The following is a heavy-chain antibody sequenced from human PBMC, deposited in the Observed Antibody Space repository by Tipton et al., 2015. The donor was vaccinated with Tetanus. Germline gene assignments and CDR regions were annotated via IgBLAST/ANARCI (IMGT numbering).Heavy chain of an antibody. V-gene: IGHV4-31*03. CDR2: LYHTGDT. CDR1: NGSISSGGYY. Sequence: TLSLTCSVSNGSISSGGYYWSWIRQYPGKGLEWICLLYHTGDTYYNPSLQSRVAISVDTSKNQFSLEVASVTVSDTAVYYCARVRAVFRRTLSGLYWLDPWGQGILVTVSS. D-gene: IGHD2-21*01. CDR3: ARVRAVFRRTLSGLYWLDP. J-gene: IGHJ5*02.